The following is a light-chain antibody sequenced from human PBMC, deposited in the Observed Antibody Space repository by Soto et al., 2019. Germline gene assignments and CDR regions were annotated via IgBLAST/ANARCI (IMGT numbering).Light chain of an antibody. CDR3: LLDFRYFWA. CDR1: QYISKF. Sequence: SPSSLSASVGDTVTITCRASQYISKFLNWYQQKRGKVPKLLIYAASILQSGVPSRFSGSGSGTDFTLTISSLQPEDFATYYCLLDFRYFWAFGQGTKVDIK. CDR2: AAS. V-gene: IGKV1-6*01. J-gene: IGKJ1*01.